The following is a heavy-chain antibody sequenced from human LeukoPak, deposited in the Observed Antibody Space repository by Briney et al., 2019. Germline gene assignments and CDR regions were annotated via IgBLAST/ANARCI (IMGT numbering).Heavy chain of an antibody. V-gene: IGHV3-23*01. CDR1: GFTFDDYG. J-gene: IGHJ4*02. CDR2: TSESGGST. Sequence: GGSLRLSCAASGFTFDDYGMGWVRQAPGKGLEWVSVTSESGGSTHYADSVKGRFTIYRDNAKNTLFLQMNSLRAEDTAVYYCATTGSGSYYDYWGQGTLVTVSS. D-gene: IGHD1-26*01. CDR3: ATTGSGSYYDY.